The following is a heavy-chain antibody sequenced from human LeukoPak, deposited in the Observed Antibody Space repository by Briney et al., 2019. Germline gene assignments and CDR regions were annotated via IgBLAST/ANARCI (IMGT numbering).Heavy chain of an antibody. Sequence: SQTLSLTCTVSGGSISSGDYYWSRIRQPPGKGLEWIGYIYYSGSTYYNPSLKSRVTISVDTSKNQFSLKLSSVTAADTAVYYCARMVYSSSLIDYWGQGTLVTVSS. CDR3: ARMVYSSSLIDY. V-gene: IGHV4-30-4*01. D-gene: IGHD6-13*01. CDR1: GGSISSGDYY. CDR2: IYYSGST. J-gene: IGHJ4*02.